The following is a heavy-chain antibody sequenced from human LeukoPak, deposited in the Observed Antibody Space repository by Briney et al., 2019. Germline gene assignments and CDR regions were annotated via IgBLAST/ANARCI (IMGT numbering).Heavy chain of an antibody. V-gene: IGHV3-23*01. CDR3: TTSPVPGIDY. CDR1: GFTLSSYA. D-gene: IGHD6-19*01. J-gene: IGHJ4*02. Sequence: PGGSLRLSCVVSGFTLSSYAMSWVRQAPGKGLEWVAATSSSDSGKYHADSVRGRFTISRDNSKNTVYLQMSSLRTEDTAMYYCTTSPVPGIDYWGQGIQVTVSS. CDR2: TSSSDSGK.